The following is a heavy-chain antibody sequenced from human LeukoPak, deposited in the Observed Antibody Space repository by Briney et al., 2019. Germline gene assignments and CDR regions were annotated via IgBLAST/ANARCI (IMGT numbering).Heavy chain of an antibody. CDR2: IRQDGREK. CDR1: GLSLDKSW. V-gene: IGHV3-7*03. Sequence: PGESLRLSCVASGLSLDKSWMTWVRQAPGKGLEWVANIRQDGREKDLVDSVKGRFTISRDDATSSVYLQMSSVRVEDTAIYYCARGHFFYGWGMAVWGPGTTVTV. D-gene: IGHD3-10*01. CDR3: ARGHFFYGWGMAV. J-gene: IGHJ6*02.